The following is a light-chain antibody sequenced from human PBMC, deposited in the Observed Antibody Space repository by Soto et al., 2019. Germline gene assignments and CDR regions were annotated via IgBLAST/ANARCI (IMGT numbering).Light chain of an antibody. CDR2: GAS. V-gene: IGKV3-20*01. J-gene: IGKJ4*01. CDR1: QSISSSY. CDR3: QQSYSTPLT. Sequence: EIVLTQSPGTLSLSPGERATLSCRASQSISSSYLAWYQQKPGQAPRLLIYGASSRATGIPDRFSGSGSGTDFTLTINRLEPEDFATYYCQQSYSTPLTFGGGTKVEIK.